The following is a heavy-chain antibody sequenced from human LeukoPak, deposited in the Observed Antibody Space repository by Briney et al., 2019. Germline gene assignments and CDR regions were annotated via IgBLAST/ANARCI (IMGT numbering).Heavy chain of an antibody. J-gene: IGHJ3*02. V-gene: IGHV1-8*03. Sequence: ASVKVSCKASGYTFTSYGINWVRQATGQGLEWMGWMNPNSGNTGYAQKFQGRVTVTRNTSISTAYMELSSLRSEDTAVYYCARDSSDILTGYLHAFDIWGQGTMVTVSS. CDR3: ARDSSDILTGYLHAFDI. CDR2: MNPNSGNT. D-gene: IGHD3-9*01. CDR1: GYTFTSYG.